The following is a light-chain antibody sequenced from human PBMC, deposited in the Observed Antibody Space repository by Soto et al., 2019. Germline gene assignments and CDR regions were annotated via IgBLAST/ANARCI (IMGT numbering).Light chain of an antibody. J-gene: IGLJ1*01. V-gene: IGLV2-14*01. Sequence: LTQPASVSGSPGQSITISCTGTSSDVGGYNYVSWYQQHPGKAPKLMIYEVSTRPSGVSNRFSGSKSGNTASLTISGLQAEDEADYYCSSYTSSSTYVFGTGTKVTVL. CDR3: SSYTSSSTYV. CDR1: SSDVGGYNY. CDR2: EVS.